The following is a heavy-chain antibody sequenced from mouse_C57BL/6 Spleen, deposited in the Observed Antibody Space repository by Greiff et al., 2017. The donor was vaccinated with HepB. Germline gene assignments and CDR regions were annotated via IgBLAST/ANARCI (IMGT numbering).Heavy chain of an antibody. D-gene: IGHD2-1*01. Sequence: VKLMESGPGLVAPSQSLSITCTVSGFSLTSYGVHWVRQPPGKGLEWLVVIWSDGSTTYNSALKSRLSISKDNSKSQVFLKMNSLQTDDTAMYYCARHKDYGNRGYFDVWGTGTTVTVSS. J-gene: IGHJ1*03. CDR3: ARHKDYGNRGYFDV. V-gene: IGHV2-6-1*01. CDR1: GFSLTSYG. CDR2: IWSDGST.